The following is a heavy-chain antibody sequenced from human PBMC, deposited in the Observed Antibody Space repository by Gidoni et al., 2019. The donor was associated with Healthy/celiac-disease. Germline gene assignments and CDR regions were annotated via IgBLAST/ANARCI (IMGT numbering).Heavy chain of an antibody. D-gene: IGHD5-18*01. CDR3: AKDYGLDTAMGEGMDV. V-gene: IGHV3-23*01. CDR2: ISGSGGST. Sequence: EVQLLESGGGLVQPGGSLRLSCAASGFPFSSYAMSWVRQAPGKGLEWVSAISGSGGSTYYADSVKGRFTISRDNSKNTLYLQMNSLRAEDTAVYYCAKDYGLDTAMGEGMDVWGQGTTVTVSS. J-gene: IGHJ6*02. CDR1: GFPFSSYA.